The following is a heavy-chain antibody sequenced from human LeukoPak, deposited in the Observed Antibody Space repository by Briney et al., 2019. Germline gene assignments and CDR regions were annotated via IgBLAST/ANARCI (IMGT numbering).Heavy chain of an antibody. CDR1: GYTFTSHY. Sequence: ASVKVSCKAAGYTFTSHYMHWVRQAPGQGLEWMGIINPSGGGTRYAQKFQGRVTMTRDPPTSTVYMELSSLTSGNTAVNYCARSREAAAGSLPDYWGQGTLVIVSS. D-gene: IGHD6-13*01. CDR3: ARSREAAAGSLPDY. CDR2: INPSGGGT. V-gene: IGHV1-46*01. J-gene: IGHJ4*02.